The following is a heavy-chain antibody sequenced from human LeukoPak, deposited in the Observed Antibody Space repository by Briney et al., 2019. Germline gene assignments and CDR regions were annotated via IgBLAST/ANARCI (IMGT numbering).Heavy chain of an antibody. D-gene: IGHD3-10*01. CDR2: IYYSGST. Sequence: SETLSLTCTVSGGSISSSSYYWGWIRQPPGKGLEWIGSIYYSGSTYYNPSLKSRVTISVDTSKNQFSLKLSSVTAADTAVYYCARDKALLWFGELFPRGWFDPWGQGTLVTVSS. J-gene: IGHJ5*02. CDR3: ARDKALLWFGELFPRGWFDP. V-gene: IGHV4-39*07. CDR1: GGSISSSSYY.